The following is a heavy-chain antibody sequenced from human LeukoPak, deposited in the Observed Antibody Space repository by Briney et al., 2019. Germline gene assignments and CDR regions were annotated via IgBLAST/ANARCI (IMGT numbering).Heavy chain of an antibody. J-gene: IGHJ6*03. V-gene: IGHV3-21*06. CDR2: ISTVNTYT. Sequence: GGSLRLSCAASGFTFTDYSMTWVRQAPGKGLEWVASISTVNTYTFYSDSVKGRASITRDNAKNMLYLQMSSLSADDTAVYYCARDGSGFYYYYYMDVWGRGTTVTVS. CDR3: ARDGSGFYYYYYMDV. CDR1: GFTFTDYS. D-gene: IGHD6-25*01.